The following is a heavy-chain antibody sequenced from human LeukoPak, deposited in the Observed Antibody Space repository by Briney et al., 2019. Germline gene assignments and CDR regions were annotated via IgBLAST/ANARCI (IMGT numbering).Heavy chain of an antibody. CDR1: GGTFSSYA. D-gene: IGHD1-26*01. CDR3: ARAHSGSYSQGY. CDR2: IISIFGTA. J-gene: IGHJ4*02. Sequence: GASVKVSCKASGGTFSSYAISWVRQAPGQGLEWMGGIISIFGTANYAQKFQGRVTITADESTSTAYMELSSLRSEDTAVYYCARAHSGSYSQGYWGQGTLVTVSS. V-gene: IGHV1-69*13.